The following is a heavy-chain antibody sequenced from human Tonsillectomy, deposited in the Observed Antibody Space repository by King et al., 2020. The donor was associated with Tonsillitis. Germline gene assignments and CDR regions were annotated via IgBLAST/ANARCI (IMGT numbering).Heavy chain of an antibody. D-gene: IGHD2-15*01. J-gene: IGHJ4*02. V-gene: IGHV3-11*06. CDR2: ISSSSSYT. CDR1: GFTFSDYY. Sequence: VQLVESGGGLVKPGGSLRLSCAASGFTFSDYYMSWIRQAPGKGLEWVSYISSSSSYTNYADSVKGRFTISRDNAKNSLYLQMNSLRAEDTAVYYCARWSGGSLYYFDYWGQGTLVTVSS. CDR3: ARWSGGSLYYFDY.